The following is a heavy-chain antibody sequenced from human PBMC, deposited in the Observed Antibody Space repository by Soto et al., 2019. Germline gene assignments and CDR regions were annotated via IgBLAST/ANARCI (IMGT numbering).Heavy chain of an antibody. CDR2: IYYSGYT. Sequence: SETLSLTCIVSGGSMSSYYWYWLRQPPGKGLECIGYIYYSGYTNYSPSLKSRVTMSVDTSKNHFSLKLSSVTAADTAVYYCARGDHFDSSGPFDPWGQGTLVTVSS. V-gene: IGHV4-59*01. J-gene: IGHJ5*02. CDR1: GGSMSSYY. D-gene: IGHD3-22*01. CDR3: ARGDHFDSSGPFDP.